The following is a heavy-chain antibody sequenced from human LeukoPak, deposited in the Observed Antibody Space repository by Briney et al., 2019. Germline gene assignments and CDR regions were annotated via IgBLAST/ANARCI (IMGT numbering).Heavy chain of an antibody. J-gene: IGHJ4*02. CDR3: ARLNYYDSTNYFDC. CDR1: GFTFSSYS. CDR2: ISRSSSTYI. V-gene: IGHV3-21*01. D-gene: IGHD3-22*01. Sequence: GGSLRLSCAASGFTFSSYSMNWVRQAPGKGLEWVSSISRSSSTYIYYADSVKGRFTISRDNAKNSLYLQMNSLRAEDTAVYYCARLNYYDSTNYFDCWAREPWSPSPQ.